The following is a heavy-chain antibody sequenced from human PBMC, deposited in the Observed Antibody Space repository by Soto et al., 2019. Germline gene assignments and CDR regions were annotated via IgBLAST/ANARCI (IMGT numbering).Heavy chain of an antibody. CDR3: ARVPTPFDYYYAMDL. J-gene: IGHJ6*02. V-gene: IGHV4-30-4*01. D-gene: IGHD3-16*01. CDR2: VFSSGTT. CDR1: GDSIRSGNKY. Sequence: VQLRESGPGLVKPSQTLSLTCTVSGDSIRSGNKYLSWIRPPPGKGLEWIGYVFSSGTTYYNPSLKGRVSISLDASENQFSLKVASVTDADSAVYYCARVPTPFDYYYAMDLWGQGTTVTVS.